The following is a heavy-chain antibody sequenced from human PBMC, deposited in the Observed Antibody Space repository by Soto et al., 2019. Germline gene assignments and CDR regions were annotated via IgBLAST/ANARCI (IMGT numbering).Heavy chain of an antibody. CDR1: GGAISSYY. J-gene: IGHJ5*02. V-gene: IGHV4-59*01. CDR2: IYYSGIT. CDR3: ARGGYYGSGTIDP. D-gene: IGHD3-10*01. Sequence: QVQLQESGPGLVKPSETLSLTGTVSGGAISSYYWSWIRQPPGKGLEWIGYIYYSGITNYNPSLKSRVTRSVDTSNNQFSVKLSSVTAADTAVYYCARGGYYGSGTIDPWGQGTLVTVSS.